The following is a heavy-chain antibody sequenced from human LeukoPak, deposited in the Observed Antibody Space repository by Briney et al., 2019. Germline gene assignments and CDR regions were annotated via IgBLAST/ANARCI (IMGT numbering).Heavy chain of an antibody. Sequence: GGSLRLSCAASGFTFSSYEMNWVRQAPGKGLEWVSHSSSSGSTIYYAGSVKGRFTIARDNAKNSVYLQMNSLRAEDTAVYYCARGRQTSNWYYFDYWGQGTLVTVSS. V-gene: IGHV3-48*03. CDR3: ARGRQTSNWYYFDY. CDR2: SSSSGSTI. D-gene: IGHD6-13*01. J-gene: IGHJ4*02. CDR1: GFTFSSYE.